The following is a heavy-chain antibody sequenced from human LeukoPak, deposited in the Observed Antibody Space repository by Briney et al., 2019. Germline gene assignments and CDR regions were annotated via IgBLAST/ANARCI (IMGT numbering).Heavy chain of an antibody. CDR3: AKSRIAAAATADAFDL. Sequence: GGSLRLSCAASGFTFKNYGMSWIRQAPGKGLEWVSAIRGSGGSTSYADSVKGRFTISRDNSNNALFLQMISLRAEDTAVYYCAKSRIAAAATADAFDLWGQGTMVTVSS. V-gene: IGHV3-23*01. CDR2: IRGSGGST. CDR1: GFTFKNYG. D-gene: IGHD6-13*01. J-gene: IGHJ3*01.